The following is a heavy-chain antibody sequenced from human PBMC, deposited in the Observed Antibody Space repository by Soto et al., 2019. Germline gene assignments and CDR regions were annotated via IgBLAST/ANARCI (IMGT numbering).Heavy chain of an antibody. Sequence: QVQLVQSGAEVKKPGSSVKVSCKASGGTFSSYAISWVRQAPGQGLEWMGGIIPIFGTANYAQKFQGRVTITADESTSTAYMELSSLRSEDTAVYYCARAGLGYCISPRCYNGMDVWGQGTTVTVSS. D-gene: IGHD2-2*02. CDR2: IIPIFGTA. J-gene: IGHJ6*02. CDR1: GGTFSSYA. V-gene: IGHV1-69*12. CDR3: ARAGLGYCISPRCYNGMDV.